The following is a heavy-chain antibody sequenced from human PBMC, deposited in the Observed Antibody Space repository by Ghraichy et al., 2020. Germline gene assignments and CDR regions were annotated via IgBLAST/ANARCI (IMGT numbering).Heavy chain of an antibody. CDR3: AKDLLIADHPWDFDY. Sequence: LSLTCAASGFTFSSYAMSWVRQAPGKGLEWVSAISGSGGSTYYADSVKGRFTISRDNSKNTLYLQMNSLRAEDTAVYYCAKDLLIADHPWDFDYWGQGTLVTVSS. J-gene: IGHJ4*02. D-gene: IGHD6-13*01. CDR2: ISGSGGST. V-gene: IGHV3-23*01. CDR1: GFTFSSYA.